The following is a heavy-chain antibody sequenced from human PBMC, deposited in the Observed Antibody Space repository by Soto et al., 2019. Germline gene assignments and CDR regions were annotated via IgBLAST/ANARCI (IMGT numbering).Heavy chain of an antibody. CDR2: IYYSGST. V-gene: IGHV4-59*01. D-gene: IGHD6-13*01. CDR3: ARVPSSRWSKRYYYYYYYMDV. J-gene: IGHJ6*03. CDR1: GGSISSYY. Sequence: SETLSLTCTVSGGSISSYYWSWIRQPPGKGLEWIGYIYYSGSTNYNPSLKSRVTISVDTSKNQFSLKLSSVTAADTAVYYCARVPSSRWSKRYYYYYYYMDVWGKGTTVTVSS.